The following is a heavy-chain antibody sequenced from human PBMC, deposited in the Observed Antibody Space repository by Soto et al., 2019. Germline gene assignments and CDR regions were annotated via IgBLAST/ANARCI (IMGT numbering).Heavy chain of an antibody. D-gene: IGHD5-18*01. CDR1: GFTFSSYS. CDR2: ISVSGVTT. CDR3: ASRLWDTAMAIFDY. Sequence: GGSLRLSCAASGFTFSSYSMSWVRQAPGKGLEWVSRISVSGVTTYYADSVKGRFTSSRDNSKNTLYLQMSSLRAADTAVYYCASRLWDTAMAIFDYWGQGTLVTVSS. J-gene: IGHJ4*02. V-gene: IGHV3-23*01.